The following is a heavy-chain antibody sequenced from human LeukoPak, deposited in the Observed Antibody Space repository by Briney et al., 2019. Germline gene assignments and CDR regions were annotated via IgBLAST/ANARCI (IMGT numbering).Heavy chain of an antibody. CDR2: INPNSGGT. J-gene: IGHJ4*02. CDR3: ARSPRDGCSPDFDY. CDR1: GYTFTGYY. D-gene: IGHD5-24*01. Sequence: GASVKVSCKASGYTFTGYYMHWVRQAPGQGLEWMGWINPNSGGTNYAQKFQGRVTMTRDTSISTAYMELSRLRSDDTAVYYCARSPRDGCSPDFDYWGQGTLVTVSS. V-gene: IGHV1-2*02.